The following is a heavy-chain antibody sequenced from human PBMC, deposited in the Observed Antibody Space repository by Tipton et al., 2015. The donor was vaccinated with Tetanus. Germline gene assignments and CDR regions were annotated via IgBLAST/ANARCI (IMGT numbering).Heavy chain of an antibody. Sequence: SLRLSCAASGFTFSSYAMSWVRQAPGKGLEWVSAISGSGGSTYYADSVKGRFTISRDNSKNTLYLQMNSLRAEDTAVYYCLTAMVSDYFDYWGQGTLVTVSS. CDR1: GFTFSSYA. CDR3: LTAMVSDYFDY. CDR2: ISGSGGST. V-gene: IGHV3-23*01. D-gene: IGHD3-10*01. J-gene: IGHJ4*02.